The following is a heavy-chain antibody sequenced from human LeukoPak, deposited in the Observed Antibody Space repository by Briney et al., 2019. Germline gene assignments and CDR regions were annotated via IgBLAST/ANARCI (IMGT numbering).Heavy chain of an antibody. Sequence: GASVNVSCRSSGGTFSSYAISWVRQAPGRGLEWMGGIIPIFGTANYAQKFQGRVTNTADESTSTAYMELSSLRSEDTAVYYCARDGPWDFWSGYQEGGAFDIWGQGTMVTVSS. CDR2: IIPIFGTA. CDR3: ARDGPWDFWSGYQEGGAFDI. D-gene: IGHD3-3*01. V-gene: IGHV1-69*13. J-gene: IGHJ3*02. CDR1: GGTFSSYA.